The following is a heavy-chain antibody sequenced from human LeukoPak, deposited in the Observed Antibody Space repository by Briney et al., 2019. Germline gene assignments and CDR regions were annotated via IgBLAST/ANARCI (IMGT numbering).Heavy chain of an antibody. CDR1: GGSISSGSYS. J-gene: IGHJ5*02. CDR2: IYYSGST. CDR3: ARVRGYCSGGSCYANWLDP. D-gene: IGHD2-15*01. V-gene: IGHV4-61*01. Sequence: SETLSLTCTVSGGSISSGSYSWSWIRQPPGKGLEWIGYIYYSGSTNYNPSLKSRVTISVDTSKNQFSLKLSSVTAADTAVYYCARVRGYCSGGSCYANWLDPWGQGTLVTVSS.